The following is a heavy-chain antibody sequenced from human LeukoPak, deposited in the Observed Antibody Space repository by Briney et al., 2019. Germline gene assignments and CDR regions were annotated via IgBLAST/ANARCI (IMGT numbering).Heavy chain of an antibody. V-gene: IGHV1-8*01. J-gene: IGHJ6*03. CDR3: ARRPYYYDSSGYYADYYYFTDV. D-gene: IGHD3-22*01. CDR2: MNPNSGDT. Sequence: ASVKVSCKASGYTFTTYDISWVRQATGQGLEWVGWMNPNSGDTDYAQKFQGRVTMTRNTSISTAYMELSSLRSEDTAVYYCARRPYYYDSSGYYADYYYFTDVWGKGTTVTVSS. CDR1: GYTFTTYD.